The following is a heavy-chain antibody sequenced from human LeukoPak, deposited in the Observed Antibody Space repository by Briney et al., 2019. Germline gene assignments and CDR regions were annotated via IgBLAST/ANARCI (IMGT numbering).Heavy chain of an antibody. CDR2: MNPNSGNT. V-gene: IGHV1-8*01. Sequence: GASVKVSCKASGYTFTSYDINWVRQATGQGLEWMGWMNPNSGNTGYAQKFQGRVTMTRNTSISTAYMELSSLRSEDTAVYYCAREVRGNYYDSSGYYPPFDYWGQGTLVTASS. D-gene: IGHD3-22*01. CDR3: AREVRGNYYDSSGYYPPFDY. CDR1: GYTFTSYD. J-gene: IGHJ4*02.